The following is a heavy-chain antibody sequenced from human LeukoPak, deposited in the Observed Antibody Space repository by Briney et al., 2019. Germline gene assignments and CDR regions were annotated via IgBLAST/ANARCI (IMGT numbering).Heavy chain of an antibody. CDR2: ISAHNGKT. D-gene: IGHD5-18*01. Sequence: ASVKVSCKASGYTFTDYGIIWVRQAPGQGLQWMGWISAHNGKTNYAQKLQGRVTMTTDTSTSTVYMELRGLRSEDTAVYYCARDRYTAMAPGGDYYYYYGMDVWGQGTTVTVSS. CDR1: GYTFTDYG. V-gene: IGHV1-18*01. CDR3: ARDRYTAMAPGGDYYYYYGMDV. J-gene: IGHJ6*02.